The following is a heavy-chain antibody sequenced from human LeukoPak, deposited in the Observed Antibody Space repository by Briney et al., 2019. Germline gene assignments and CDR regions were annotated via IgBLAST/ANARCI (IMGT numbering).Heavy chain of an antibody. V-gene: IGHV3-23*01. J-gene: IGHJ3*02. CDR3: ARGLYSSGYYYDAFDI. Sequence: GGSLRLSCAASGFTFSSYAMSWVRQAPGKGLEWVSAISRSGGSTYYADSVKGRFTISRDNSKNTLYLQMNSLRAEDTAVYYCARGLYSSGYYYDAFDIWGQGTMVTVS. CDR1: GFTFSSYA. CDR2: ISRSGGST. D-gene: IGHD3-22*01.